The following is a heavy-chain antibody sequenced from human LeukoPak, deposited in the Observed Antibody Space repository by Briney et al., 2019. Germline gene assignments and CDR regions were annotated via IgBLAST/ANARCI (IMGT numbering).Heavy chain of an antibody. V-gene: IGHV3-23*01. Sequence: GGSLRLSCAASGFTFSSYGMSWVRQAPGKALEWDSYVRAGGGSTYYADSVKGRFTMSRDSSKNMLYLQMNSLRVEDTAVFYCAKHDVTEYYCDYWGQGALVTVSS. CDR2: VRAGGGST. D-gene: IGHD2/OR15-2a*01. J-gene: IGHJ4*02. CDR1: GFTFSSYG. CDR3: AKHDVTEYYCDY.